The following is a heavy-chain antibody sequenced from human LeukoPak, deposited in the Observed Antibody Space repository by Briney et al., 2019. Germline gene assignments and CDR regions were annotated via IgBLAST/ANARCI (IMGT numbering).Heavy chain of an antibody. J-gene: IGHJ4*02. CDR3: ARLPYRGSPHYFDY. D-gene: IGHD5-12*01. CDR2: IYSGGNT. CDR1: GFIVNNNY. Sequence: GGSLRLSCAASGFIVNNNYMTWVRQAPGKGLEWVSIIYSGGNTKYADSVKGRFTISRDNSKNTVYLQMNSLRPEDTAVYYCARLPYRGSPHYFDYWGQGTLVTVSS. V-gene: IGHV3-66*02.